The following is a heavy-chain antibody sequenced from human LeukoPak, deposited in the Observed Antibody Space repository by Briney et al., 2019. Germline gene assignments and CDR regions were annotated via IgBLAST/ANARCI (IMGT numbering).Heavy chain of an antibody. CDR3: AREINYYDSSGDAFDI. CDR1: GGSISSYY. V-gene: IGHV4-4*07. J-gene: IGHJ3*02. D-gene: IGHD3-22*01. CDR2: IYTSGST. Sequence: PSETLSLTCTVSGGSISSYYWSWIWQPAGKGLEWIGRIYTSGSTNYNPSLKSRVTMSVDTSKNQFSLKLSSVTAADTAVYYCAREINYYDSSGDAFDIWGQGTMVTVSS.